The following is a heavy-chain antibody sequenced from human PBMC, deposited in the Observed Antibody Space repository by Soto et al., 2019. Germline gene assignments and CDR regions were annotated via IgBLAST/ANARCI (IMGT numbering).Heavy chain of an antibody. CDR1: GFSVSSNY. CDR3: ARGLSYDFWSGYPTGFYGMDV. Sequence: EVQVVETGGGLIQPGGSLRLSCATSGFSVSSNYMSWVRQVPGKGLEWVSVIYRGGSTYYADSVKGRFTISRDNSNNTVFLQMSSLRAEDTAVYFCARGLSYDFWSGYPTGFYGMDVWGQGTTVIVSS. J-gene: IGHJ6*02. D-gene: IGHD3-3*01. V-gene: IGHV3-53*02. CDR2: IYRGGST.